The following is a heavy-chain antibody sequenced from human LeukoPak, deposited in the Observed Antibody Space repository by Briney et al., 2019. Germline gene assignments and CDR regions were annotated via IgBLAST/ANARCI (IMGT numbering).Heavy chain of an antibody. Sequence: PSETLSLTCAVYGGSFSGYYWSWIRQPPGKGLEWIGEINHSGNTNYNPSLKSRVTISVDTSKNQFSLKLSSVTAADTAVYYCASLLGYCSSTSCSNWFDPWGQGTLVTVSS. CDR3: ASLLGYCSSTSCSNWFDP. CDR1: GGSFSGYY. J-gene: IGHJ5*02. V-gene: IGHV4-34*01. CDR2: INHSGNT. D-gene: IGHD2-2*01.